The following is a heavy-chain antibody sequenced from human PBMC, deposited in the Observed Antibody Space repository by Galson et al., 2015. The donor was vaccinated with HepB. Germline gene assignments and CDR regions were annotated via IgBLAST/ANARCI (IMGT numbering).Heavy chain of an antibody. CDR2: IDADGRTT. Sequence: SLRLSCAASEFTLSDYWMHWVRQAPGKGLMWVSRIDADGRTTTYAGSVKGRFTISRDNAKNTLYLQMNSLRAEDTAVYYCARDLSYAMEVWGQGTTVTVSS. CDR1: EFTLSDYW. J-gene: IGHJ6*02. V-gene: IGHV3-74*01. CDR3: ARDLSYAMEV.